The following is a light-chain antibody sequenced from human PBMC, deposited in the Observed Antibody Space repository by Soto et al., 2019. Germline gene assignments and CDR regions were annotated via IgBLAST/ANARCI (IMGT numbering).Light chain of an antibody. V-gene: IGKV3-11*01. Sequence: EIVLTQSPATLSLSPGERATLSCRASQSVSSYLAWYQQKPGQAPRLLIYDASNRATGIPARFSGSGSGTDFTLTISSLEPEDGAVYYCQQRSNWPPWTFGQGTKVDIK. CDR2: DAS. CDR1: QSVSSY. J-gene: IGKJ1*01. CDR3: QQRSNWPPWT.